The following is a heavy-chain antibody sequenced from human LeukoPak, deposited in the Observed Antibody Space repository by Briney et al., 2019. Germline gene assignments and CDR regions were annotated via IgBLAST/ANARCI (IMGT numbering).Heavy chain of an antibody. V-gene: IGHV4-59*08. D-gene: IGHD2-21*02. CDR1: GGSISSYY. CDR2: IYYSGRT. J-gene: IGHJ3*02. Sequence: SETLSLTCTVSGGSISSYYWSWIRQPAGKGLEWIGRIYYSGRTNYNPSLKSRVTISLDTSKTQFSLRLSSVTAADTAIYYCTRHGLRDDAFDIWGQGTMVTVSS. CDR3: TRHGLRDDAFDI.